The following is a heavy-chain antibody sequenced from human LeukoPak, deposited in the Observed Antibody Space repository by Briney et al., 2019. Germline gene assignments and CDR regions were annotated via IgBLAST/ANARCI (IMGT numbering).Heavy chain of an antibody. V-gene: IGHV4-4*07. CDR3: AREISGSYYNPLGYMDV. J-gene: IGHJ6*03. CDR1: GGSISLHY. D-gene: IGHD3-10*01. Sequence: PSETLSLTCTVSGGSISLHYWNWIRQPAGKGLEWIGRIFTSGITNYNPSLKSRVTMSVDTSKSQFSLALSSVTAADTAVYYCAREISGSYYNPLGYMDVWGKGTTVTVAS. CDR2: IFTSGIT.